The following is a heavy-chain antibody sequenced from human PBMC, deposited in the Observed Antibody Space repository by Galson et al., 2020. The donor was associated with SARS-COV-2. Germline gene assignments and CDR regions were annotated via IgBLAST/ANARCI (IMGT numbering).Heavy chain of an antibody. CDR2: GSSSGST. CDR3: ARRGEMVAWAY. D-gene: IGHD2-15*01. J-gene: IGHJ4*02. CDR1: GGSISTRSYY. V-gene: IGHV4-39*01. Sequence: ETLSLTCTVSGGSISTRSYYWGWIRQPPGKGLEWIGSGSSSGSTAYTPSLNSRVTISVDTSKNQFSLSLSSVTAADTAVYFCARRGEMVAWAYWGQGTLVAVSS.